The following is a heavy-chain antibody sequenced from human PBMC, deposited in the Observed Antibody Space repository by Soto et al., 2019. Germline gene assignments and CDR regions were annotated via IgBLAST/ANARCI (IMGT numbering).Heavy chain of an antibody. V-gene: IGHV1-69*08. CDR1: GGPFSNDI. CDR3: ARDSPIGSTFSGYDAIDY. CDR2: IIPLLSTS. J-gene: IGHJ4*02. Sequence: VQLELSGAEVKQPGSSVRVSCKASGGPFSNDIITWVRQAPGQGLEWMGRIIPLLSTSTYAQNFQGRLTSTADRSTCTAYMDLKNLTSADTAVYYCARDSPIGSTFSGYDAIDYWGQGTRITVSS. D-gene: IGHD5-12*01.